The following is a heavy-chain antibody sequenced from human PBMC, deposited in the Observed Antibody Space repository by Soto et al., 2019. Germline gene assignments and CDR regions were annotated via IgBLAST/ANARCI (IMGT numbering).Heavy chain of an antibody. CDR3: AHRRGRIAAAGPAPTGFSN. CDR1: GFSLSTSGVG. D-gene: IGHD6-13*01. V-gene: IGHV2-5*01. CDR2: IYWNDDK. Sequence: QITLKESGPTLVKPTQTLTLTCTFSGFSLSTSGVGVGWIRQPPGKALEWLALIYWNDDKRYSPSLKSRLPIPKDTSKNPLVLTITNMDPVDTATYYCAHRRGRIAAAGPAPTGFSNWGQGTLVTVSS. J-gene: IGHJ4*02.